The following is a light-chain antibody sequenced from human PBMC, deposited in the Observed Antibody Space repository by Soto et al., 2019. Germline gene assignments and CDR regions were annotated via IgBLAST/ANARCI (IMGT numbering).Light chain of an antibody. Sequence: QSVLTQPRSVSGSPGQSVTISCTGTSSDVGGYDYVSWYQQHPGKAPKLMIYDVSKRPSGVTDRFSGSKSGNTASLTISGLQAEDEADYYCCSYAGIYTPFGGGTKVTV. CDR2: DVS. V-gene: IGLV2-11*01. J-gene: IGLJ2*01. CDR1: SSDVGGYDY. CDR3: CSYAGIYTP.